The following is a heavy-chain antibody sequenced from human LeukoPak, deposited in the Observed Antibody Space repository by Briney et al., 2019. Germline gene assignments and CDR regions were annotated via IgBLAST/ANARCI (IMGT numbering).Heavy chain of an antibody. J-gene: IGHJ4*02. CDR2: LSTSGGNT. D-gene: IGHD6-19*01. Sequence: GGSLRLSCAASGFTSSSYAMSWVRLPPGKGLQWVSSLSTSGGNTYYADSVRGRFTISRDNSQNTLYLQMDSLRAEDTAVYYCAKRSGASTYYFDYWGQGALLTVSS. CDR1: GFTSSSYA. CDR3: AKRSGASTYYFDY. V-gene: IGHV3-23*01.